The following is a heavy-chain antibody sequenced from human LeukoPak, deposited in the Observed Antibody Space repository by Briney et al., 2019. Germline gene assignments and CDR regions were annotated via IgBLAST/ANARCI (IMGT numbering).Heavy chain of an antibody. CDR2: ISGSGGTT. V-gene: IGHV3-23*01. CDR1: GFTFSSYA. Sequence: GGSLRLSCAASGFTFSSYAMSWVRQAPGKGLEWISAISGSGGTTYYADSVKGRFTISRDNSKNTLYLQMNSLRAEDTAVYYCASAFLRGAKSPSPPTGWGQGTLVTVSS. CDR3: ASAFLRGAKSPSPPTG. D-gene: IGHD1-26*01. J-gene: IGHJ4*02.